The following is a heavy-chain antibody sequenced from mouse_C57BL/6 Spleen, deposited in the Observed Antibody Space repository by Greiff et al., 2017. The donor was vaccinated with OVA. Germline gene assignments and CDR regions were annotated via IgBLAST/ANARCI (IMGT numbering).Heavy chain of an antibody. CDR2: ISDGGSYT. V-gene: IGHV5-4*01. CDR3: ARDAGYGGAMDY. CDR1: GFTFSSYA. Sequence: EVMLVESGGGLVKPGGSLKLSCAASGFTFSSYAMSWVRQTPEKRLEWVATISDGGSYTYYPDNVKGRFTISRDNAKNNLYLQMSHLKSEDTAMYYCARDAGYGGAMDYWGQGTSVTVSS. J-gene: IGHJ4*01. D-gene: IGHD1-1*02.